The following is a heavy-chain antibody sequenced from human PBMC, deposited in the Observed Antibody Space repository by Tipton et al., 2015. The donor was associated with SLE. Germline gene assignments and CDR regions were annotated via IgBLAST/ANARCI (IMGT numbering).Heavy chain of an antibody. D-gene: IGHD1-14*01. V-gene: IGHV4-39*07. Sequence: LRLSCSVSGGSISTNLHYWAWIRQPSGTGLEWIGSIFYSGPTYYNPSLESRVTVSIDRSKNHFSLSLRSVTAADTAIYYCARHLSGGRNWAALEHWGQGSLVTVSP. CDR1: GGSISTNLHY. CDR2: IFYSGPT. CDR3: ARHLSGGRNWAALEH. J-gene: IGHJ1*01.